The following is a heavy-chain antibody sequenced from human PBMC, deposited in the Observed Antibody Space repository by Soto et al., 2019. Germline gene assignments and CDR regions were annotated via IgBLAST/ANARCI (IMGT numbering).Heavy chain of an antibody. CDR1: GGTFSSHA. Sequence: ASVKVSCKASGGTFSSHAISWVRQAPGQGLEWMGGIIPIFGTANYAQKFQGRVTITADKSTSTAYMELSSLRSEDTAVYYCARGVGSGGSVDWFDPWGQGTLVTVSS. V-gene: IGHV1-69*06. J-gene: IGHJ5*02. CDR3: ARGVGSGGSVDWFDP. D-gene: IGHD2-15*01. CDR2: IIPIFGTA.